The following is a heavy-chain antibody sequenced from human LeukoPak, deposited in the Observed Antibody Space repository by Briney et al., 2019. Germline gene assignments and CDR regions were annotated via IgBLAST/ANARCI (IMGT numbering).Heavy chain of an antibody. CDR1: GFIFSSYG. V-gene: IGHV3-21*05. CDR2: ISSSSNPI. J-gene: IGHJ6*02. D-gene: IGHD4-17*01. CDR3: ARVRGGEDGMDV. Sequence: GGSLRLSCAASGFIFSSYGMIWVRQAPGKGLEWISYISSSSNPIYYADSVKGRFTISRDNAKNSLYLQMNSLRAEDTAVYYCARVRGGEDGMDVWGQGTTVTVSS.